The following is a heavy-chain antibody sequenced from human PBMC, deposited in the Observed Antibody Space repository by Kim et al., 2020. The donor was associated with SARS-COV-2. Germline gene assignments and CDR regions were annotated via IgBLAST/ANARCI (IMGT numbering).Heavy chain of an antibody. D-gene: IGHD6-19*01. V-gene: IGHV3-23*01. CDR3: AKANSSGWFFYDY. J-gene: IGHJ4*02. Sequence: YADTVKGLFTISRDNSNNPVYLQMNSLRAEDTAVYYCAKANSSGWFFYDYWGQGNLVTVSS.